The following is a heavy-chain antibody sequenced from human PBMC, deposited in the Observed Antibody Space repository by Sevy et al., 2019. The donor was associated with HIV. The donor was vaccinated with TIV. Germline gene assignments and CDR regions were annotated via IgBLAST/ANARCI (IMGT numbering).Heavy chain of an antibody. V-gene: IGHV3-66*01. CDR1: GFTVSSNY. CDR2: IYSGGST. J-gene: IGHJ4*02. CDR3: ARVNYYDSSGYPY. Sequence: GGSLRLSCAASGFTVSSNYMSWVRQAPGKGLEWVSVIYSGGSTYYADSVKGRLTISRDNSKNTLYLQMNSLRAEDTAVYYCARVNYYDSSGYPYWGQGTLVTVSS. D-gene: IGHD3-22*01.